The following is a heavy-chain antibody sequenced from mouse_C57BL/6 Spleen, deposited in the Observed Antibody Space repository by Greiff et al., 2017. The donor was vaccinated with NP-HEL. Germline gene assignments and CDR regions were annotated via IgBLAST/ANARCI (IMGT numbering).Heavy chain of an antibody. CDR2: INPGSGGT. V-gene: IGHV1-54*01. Sequence: VQLQQSGAELVRPGTSVKVSCKASGYAFTNYLIEWVKQRPGQGLEWIGVINPGSGGTNYNEKFKGKATLTADKSSSTAYMQLSSLTSEDSAVYFCSRSGGLGAWFAYWGQGTLVTVSA. CDR3: SRSGGLGAWFAY. D-gene: IGHD3-1*01. CDR1: GYAFTNYL. J-gene: IGHJ3*01.